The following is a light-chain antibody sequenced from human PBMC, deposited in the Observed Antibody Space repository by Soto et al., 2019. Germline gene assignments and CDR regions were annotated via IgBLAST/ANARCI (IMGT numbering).Light chain of an antibody. CDR1: QTVRNNY. CDR2: DAS. J-gene: IGKJ4*01. V-gene: IGKV3D-20*02. CDR3: HQRYNWRS. Sequence: EFVLTQSPGTLSLSPGERATLSCRASQTVRNNYLAWYQQKPGQAPRLLIYDASSRATGIPDRFSGGGSGTDFTLTISRLEPEDFAVYYCHQRYNWRSFGGGTKVDIK.